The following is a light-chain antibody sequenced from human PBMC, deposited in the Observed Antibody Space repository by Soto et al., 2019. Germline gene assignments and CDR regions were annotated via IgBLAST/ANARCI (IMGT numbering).Light chain of an antibody. CDR2: AAT. CDR3: QQLNSYE. Sequence: QLTQSPPSLSASIGDRVIITCRATQAISRYLAWYQQKPGAAPKLLIYAATTLQSGVPSRFSGAASGTEFTLIISSLQSDDFATYYCQQLNSYEFGQGTKVDIK. CDR1: QAISRY. J-gene: IGKJ1*01. V-gene: IGKV1-9*01.